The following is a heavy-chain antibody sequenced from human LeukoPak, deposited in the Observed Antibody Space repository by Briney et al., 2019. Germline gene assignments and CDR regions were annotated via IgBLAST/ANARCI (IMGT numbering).Heavy chain of an antibody. D-gene: IGHD3-22*01. CDR1: GYSISSGYY. V-gene: IGHV4-38-2*02. Sequence: SETLSLTCSVSGYSISSGYYWGWIRQPPGKGLEWIGSIYHSGSTYYNPSLKSRVTISVDTSKNQFSLKLSSVTAADTAVYYCAREGYDSSALDYWGQGTLVTVSS. J-gene: IGHJ4*02. CDR3: AREGYDSSALDY. CDR2: IYHSGST.